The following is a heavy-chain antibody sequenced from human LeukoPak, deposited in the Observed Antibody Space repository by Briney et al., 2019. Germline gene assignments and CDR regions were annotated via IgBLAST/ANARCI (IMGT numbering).Heavy chain of an antibody. D-gene: IGHD5-18*01. J-gene: IGHJ5*02. CDR2: INHSGST. CDR1: GGSFSGYY. Sequence: MASETLSLXCAVYGGSFSGYYWSWIRQPPGKRLEWIGEINHSGSTNYNPSLKSRVTISVDTSKNQFSLKLSSVTAADTAVYYCARRGYSYGSRLRFDPWGQGTLVTVSS. CDR3: ARRGYSYGSRLRFDP. V-gene: IGHV4-34*01.